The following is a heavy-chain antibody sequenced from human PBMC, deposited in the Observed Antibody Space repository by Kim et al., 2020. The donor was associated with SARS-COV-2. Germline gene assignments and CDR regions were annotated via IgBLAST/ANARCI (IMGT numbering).Heavy chain of an antibody. V-gene: IGHV3-23*01. D-gene: IGHD2-15*01. CDR3: AISRGRALVKFCFDY. J-gene: IGHJ4*02. CDR2: ISGSGGST. Sequence: GGSLRLSCAASGFTFSSYAMSWVRQAPGKGLEWVSAISGSGGSTYYADSVKGRFTISRDNSKNTLYLQMNSLRAEDTAVYYCAISRGRALVKFCFDYWGQGTLVTVSS. CDR1: GFTFSSYA.